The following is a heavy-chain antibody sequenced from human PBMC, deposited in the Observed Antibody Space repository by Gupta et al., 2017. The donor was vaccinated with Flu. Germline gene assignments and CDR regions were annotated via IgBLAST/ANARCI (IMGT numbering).Heavy chain of an antibody. J-gene: IGHJ1*01. CDR1: GVTLGDCH. V-gene: IGHV3-11*06. CDR3: ARDFDWAFQH. CDR2: IGSGGNT. D-gene: IGHD3-9*01. Sequence: VQLVESGGDLVQPGGSLRLSCAASGVTLGDCHMSWVRQAPGRGLEWLSYIGSGGNTDYAESVRGRFTISRDNAKNTLYLQMNNLRDEDTAVYYCARDFDWAFQHWGQGILVTVSS.